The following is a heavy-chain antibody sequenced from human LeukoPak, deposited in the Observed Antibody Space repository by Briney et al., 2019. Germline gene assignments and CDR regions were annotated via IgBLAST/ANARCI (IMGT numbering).Heavy chain of an antibody. V-gene: IGHV4-38-2*02. Sequence: SETLSLTCTVSGYSISSGYYWGWIRQPPGKGLEWIGSIYHSGSTYYNPSLKSRVTISVDTSKNRFSLKLSSVTAADTAVYYCARGRALFDWGQGTLVTVSS. J-gene: IGHJ4*02. CDR3: ARGRALFD. CDR1: GYSISSGYY. CDR2: IYHSGST. D-gene: IGHD2-21*01.